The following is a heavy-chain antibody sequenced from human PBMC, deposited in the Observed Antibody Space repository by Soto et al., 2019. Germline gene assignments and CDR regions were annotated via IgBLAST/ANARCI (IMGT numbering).Heavy chain of an antibody. J-gene: IGHJ3*01. CDR1: GGSISSGCYY. CDR3: ARENRDSSGYYYKN. V-gene: IGHV4-31*03. Sequence: QVQLQESGPGLVKPSQTLSLTCTVSGGSISSGCYYWSWIRQHPGKVLEWIGYIYYSGSTYYNPSLKSRVTISVDTSKNQFSLKLSSVTAADTAVYYCARENRDSSGYYYKNWGQGTMVTVSS. CDR2: IYYSGST. D-gene: IGHD3-22*01.